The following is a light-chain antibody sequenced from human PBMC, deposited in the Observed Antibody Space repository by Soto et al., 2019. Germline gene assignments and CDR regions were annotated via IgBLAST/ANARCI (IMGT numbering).Light chain of an antibody. CDR3: QQYCRSLWT. CDR2: GAS. CDR1: QSVSSTY. J-gene: IGKJ1*01. Sequence: EIVLTQSPGTLSLSPGERATLSCRASQSVSSTYLAWYQQKPGQAPRLLIYGASSRATGIPDRFSGSGSGTDFTLTISRLEPEDFAVYYCQQYCRSLWTFGQGTKVEMK. V-gene: IGKV3-20*01.